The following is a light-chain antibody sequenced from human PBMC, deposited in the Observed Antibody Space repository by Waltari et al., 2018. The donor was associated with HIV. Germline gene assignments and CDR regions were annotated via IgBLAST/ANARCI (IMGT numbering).Light chain of an antibody. CDR1: HSVSSR. CDR2: GAS. Sequence: DIQMTQSPSTLSASVGDRVTITCRASHSVSSRVAWYQQKPGKAPKLLIYGASSLKSAVPSRFSGSGSGTEFTLTISGLQPDDFATYYCQQYNSSFGQGTKVDIK. V-gene: IGKV1-5*03. CDR3: QQYNSS. J-gene: IGKJ2*01.